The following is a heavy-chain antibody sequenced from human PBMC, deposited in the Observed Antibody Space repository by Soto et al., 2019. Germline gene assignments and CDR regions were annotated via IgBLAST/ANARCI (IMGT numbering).Heavy chain of an antibody. CDR2: ISYDGSNK. J-gene: IGHJ6*02. V-gene: IGHV3-30*03. Sequence: GGSLRLSCAASGFTFSSYGMHWVRQAPGKGLEWVAVISYDGSNKYYADSVKGRFTISRDNSKNTLYLQMNSLRAEDTAVYYCARNGSGKYYYGMDVWGQGTTVTVSS. D-gene: IGHD3-10*01. CDR3: ARNGSGKYYYGMDV. CDR1: GFTFSSYG.